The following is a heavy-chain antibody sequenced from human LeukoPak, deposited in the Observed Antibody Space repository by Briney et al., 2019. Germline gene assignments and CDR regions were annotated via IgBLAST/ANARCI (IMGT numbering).Heavy chain of an antibody. CDR1: GDSVSSNSAA. Sequence: SQTLSLTCAISGDSVSSNSAAWNWIRQSPSRGLEWLGRTYYRSKWYNDYAVSVKSRITVNPDTSKNQCSLQLNSVTPEDTAVYYRAREGTYEQQLENGAFDYWGQGTLVTVSS. CDR2: TYYRSKWYN. V-gene: IGHV6-1*01. J-gene: IGHJ4*02. D-gene: IGHD6-13*01. CDR3: AREGTYEQQLENGAFDY.